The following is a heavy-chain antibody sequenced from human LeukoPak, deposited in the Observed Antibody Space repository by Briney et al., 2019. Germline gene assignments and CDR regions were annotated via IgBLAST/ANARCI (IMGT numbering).Heavy chain of an antibody. CDR3: ARYPKRGSFDI. J-gene: IGHJ3*02. CDR2: INQDGSEK. Sequence: GGSLRLSCTASVFIFSNYWMTWVRQAPGKGLEWVANINQDGSEKYSVDSVRGRFTISRDNAKNSLYLQMYTLRAEDTAVYYCARYPKRGSFDIWGQGTMVTVSS. V-gene: IGHV3-7*01. CDR1: VFIFSNYW.